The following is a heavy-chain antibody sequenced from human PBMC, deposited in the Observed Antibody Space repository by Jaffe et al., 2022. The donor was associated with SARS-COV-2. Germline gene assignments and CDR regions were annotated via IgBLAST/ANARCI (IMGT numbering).Heavy chain of an antibody. CDR3: ARDRLAYSDTTFDY. J-gene: IGHJ4*02. CDR1: GFTFRSYA. V-gene: IGHV3-30*04. CDR2: VSSDGSDK. Sequence: QVQLVESGGGVVQPGWSLRVSCAASGFTFRSYAMHWVRQAPGKGLEWVALVSSDGSDKYYADSVKGRFTISRDNSKNTLWLQMNSLRDEDTAVYYCARDRLAYSDTTFDYWGQGTLVTVSS. D-gene: IGHD3-22*01.